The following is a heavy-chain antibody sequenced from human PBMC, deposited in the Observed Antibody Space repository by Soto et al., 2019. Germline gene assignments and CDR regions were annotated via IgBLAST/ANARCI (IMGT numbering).Heavy chain of an antibody. CDR2: IIPILGIA. D-gene: IGHD1-26*01. CDR1: GGTFSSYT. CDR3: AIGADELGYYYGMDV. J-gene: IGHJ6*02. Sequence: QVQLVQSGAEVKKPGSSVKVSCKASGGTFSSYTISWVRQAPGQGLEWMGRIIPILGIANYAQKFQGRVTITADKSTSTAYMELSSLRSEDTAVYYCAIGADELGYYYGMDVWGQGTTVTVSS. V-gene: IGHV1-69*02.